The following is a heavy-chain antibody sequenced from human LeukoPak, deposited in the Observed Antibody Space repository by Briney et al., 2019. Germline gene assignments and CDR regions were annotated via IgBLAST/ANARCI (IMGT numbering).Heavy chain of an antibody. D-gene: IGHD2-8*01. CDR1: GCSISSYY. CDR3: ARVLYPRSIDY. CDR2: IYYSGST. V-gene: IGHV4-59*01. Sequence: PSETPSLTCTVSGCSISSYYWSWIRQPPGKGLEWIGYIYYSGSTNYNPSLKSRVTISVDTSQNQFSLKLSAVTAADTAVYYCARVLYPRSIDYWGQGTLVTVSS. J-gene: IGHJ4*02.